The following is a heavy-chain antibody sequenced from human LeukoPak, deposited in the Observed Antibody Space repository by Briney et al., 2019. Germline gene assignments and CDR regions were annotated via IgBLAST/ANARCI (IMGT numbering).Heavy chain of an antibody. CDR1: GFTFSSYG. V-gene: IGHV3-30*03. J-gene: IGHJ4*02. D-gene: IGHD5-12*01. Sequence: PGGSLRLSCAASGFTFSSYGMHWVRQAPGKGLEWVAVISYAGSNKYYADSVKGRFTISRDNSKNTLYLQMNSLRPEDTAVYYCARELAGGYDSADYWGQGTLVTVSS. CDR2: ISYAGSNK. CDR3: ARELAGGYDSADY.